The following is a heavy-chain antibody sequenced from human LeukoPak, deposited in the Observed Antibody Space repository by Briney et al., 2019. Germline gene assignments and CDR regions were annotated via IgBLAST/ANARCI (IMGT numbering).Heavy chain of an antibody. D-gene: IGHD5-18*01. J-gene: IGHJ4*02. CDR2: ISSSSSYI. CDR3: ARVVWGWDTAMPTPFDY. CDR1: GFTFSSYS. Sequence: GGSLRLSCAASGFTFSSYSMNWVRQAPGKGLEWVSSISSSSSYIYYGDSVKGRFTISRDNAKNSLYLQMNSLRAEDTAVYYCARVVWGWDTAMPTPFDYWGQGTLVTVSS. V-gene: IGHV3-21*01.